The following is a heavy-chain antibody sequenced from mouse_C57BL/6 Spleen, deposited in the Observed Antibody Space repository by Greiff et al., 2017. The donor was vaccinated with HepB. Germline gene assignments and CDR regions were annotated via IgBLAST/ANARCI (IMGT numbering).Heavy chain of an antibody. Sequence: DVKLVESGGGLVKPGGSLKLSCAASGFTFSSYAMSWVRQTPEKRLEWVATISDGGSYTYYPDNVKGRFTISRDNAKNNLYLQMSHLKSEDTAMYYCARETDYSNYDAWFAYWGQGTLVTVSA. CDR2: ISDGGSYT. D-gene: IGHD2-5*01. V-gene: IGHV5-4*03. CDR3: ARETDYSNYDAWFAY. J-gene: IGHJ3*01. CDR1: GFTFSSYA.